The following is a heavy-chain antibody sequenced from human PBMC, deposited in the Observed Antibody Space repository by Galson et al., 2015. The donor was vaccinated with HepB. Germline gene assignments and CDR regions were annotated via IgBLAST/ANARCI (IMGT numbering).Heavy chain of an antibody. J-gene: IGHJ4*02. CDR3: ARVADSHSDDHTQFDS. CDR1: GFTFRDYY. CDR2: ISSSSGTYT. V-gene: IGHV3-11*06. D-gene: IGHD1-14*01. Sequence: SLRLSCAASGFTFRDYYMSWIRQTPGKWPEWLSYISSSSGTYTNYADSVKGRLTISRDNAENSPYLQMSSLRAEDTAVYYCARVADSHSDDHTQFDSWGQGTLVTVSS.